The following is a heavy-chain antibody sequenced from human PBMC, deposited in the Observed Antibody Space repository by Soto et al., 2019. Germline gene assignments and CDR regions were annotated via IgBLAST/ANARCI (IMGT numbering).Heavy chain of an antibody. V-gene: IGHV4-31*03. Sequence: SETLSLTCTVSGGSISSGGYYWSWIRQHPGKGLEWIGYIYYSGSTYYNPSLKSRVTISVGTSKNQFSLKLSSVTAADTAVYYCARAIVVVPAAINWFDPWGQGTLVTVSS. J-gene: IGHJ5*02. CDR1: GGSISSGGYY. D-gene: IGHD2-2*02. CDR2: IYYSGST. CDR3: ARAIVVVPAAINWFDP.